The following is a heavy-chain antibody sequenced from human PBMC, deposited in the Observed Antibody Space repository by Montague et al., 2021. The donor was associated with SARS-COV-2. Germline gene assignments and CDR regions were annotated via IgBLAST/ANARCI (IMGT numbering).Heavy chain of an antibody. J-gene: IGHJ4*02. CDR3: ARAIGGSTWSTGGFDY. CDR1: GGSISSGGYY. D-gene: IGHD5/OR15-5a*01. V-gene: IGHV4-31*03. CDR2: IYNSGST. Sequence: TLSLTCTVSGGSISSGGYYWSWIRQHPGKGLEWIGYIYNSGSTYYNPSLKSRVTISVDTSKNQFSLKLSSVTAADTAVYYCARAIGGSTWSTGGFDYWGQGTLVTVSS.